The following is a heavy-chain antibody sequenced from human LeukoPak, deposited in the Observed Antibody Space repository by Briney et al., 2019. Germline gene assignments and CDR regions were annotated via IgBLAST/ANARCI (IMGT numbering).Heavy chain of an antibody. CDR1: GFTFDDYG. D-gene: IGHD4-23*01. Sequence: GGSLRLSCAASGFTFDDYGMSWVRQAPGKGLEWVSGINWNGGSTGYADSVKGRFTISRDNSKNTLYLQMKSLRPEDTAVYYCATNSVPEFWGQGNLVTVSS. CDR3: ATNSVPEF. V-gene: IGHV3-20*04. CDR2: INWNGGST. J-gene: IGHJ4*02.